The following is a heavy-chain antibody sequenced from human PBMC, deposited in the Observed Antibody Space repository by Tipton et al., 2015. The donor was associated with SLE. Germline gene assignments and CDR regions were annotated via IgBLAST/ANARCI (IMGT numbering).Heavy chain of an antibody. V-gene: IGHV4-30-4*01. Sequence: TLSLTCTVSGGSISSGEHYWSWIRQPPGKGLEWIGEIDDSGSTNYNPSLKSRVTISLDTSKNQFSLKLSSVTAADTAVYYCARGLRDAYNSDNWFDLWGQGTLVTVSS. D-gene: IGHD5-24*01. J-gene: IGHJ5*02. CDR1: GGSISSGEHY. CDR3: ARGLRDAYNSDNWFDL. CDR2: IDDSGST.